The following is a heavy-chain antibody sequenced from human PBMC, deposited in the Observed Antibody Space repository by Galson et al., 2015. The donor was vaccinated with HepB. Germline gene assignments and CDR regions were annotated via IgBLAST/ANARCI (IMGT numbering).Heavy chain of an antibody. CDR1: GFTFGSYG. V-gene: IGHV3-30*02. J-gene: IGHJ5*02. CDR3: ASYYYDSSGYTSSP. D-gene: IGHD3-22*01. CDR2: IHYDGSNK. Sequence: SLRLSCAASGFTFGSYGMHWVRQAPGKGLEWVSFIHYDGSNKYYADSVKGRFTISRDNSKNTLYVQMNSLRAEDTAVYYCASYYYDSSGYTSSPWDQGTLVTVSS.